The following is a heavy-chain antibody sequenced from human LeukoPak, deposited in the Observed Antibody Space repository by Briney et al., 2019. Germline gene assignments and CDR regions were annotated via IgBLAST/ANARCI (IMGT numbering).Heavy chain of an antibody. CDR2: ISYHGGNK. CDR1: NFTFSTYT. J-gene: IGHJ4*02. V-gene: IGHV3-30-3*02. D-gene: IGHD2-2*02. CDR3: AKKGCGSSRCYTNC. Sequence: GGSVRLSCVASNFTFSTYTMHWVRQAPGKGLEWVAVISYHGGNKYYADSVKGRFTISRDNSKNTLYLQMNSLRAEDTAVYYCAKKGCGSSRCYTNCWGQGTLVTVSS.